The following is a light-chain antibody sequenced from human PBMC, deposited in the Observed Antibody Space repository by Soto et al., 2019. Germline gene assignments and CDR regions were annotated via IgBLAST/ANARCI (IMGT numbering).Light chain of an antibody. CDR1: QGVTTN. V-gene: IGKV3-20*01. J-gene: IGKJ5*01. Sequence: EIVMTQSPGTLSVSPGERATLSCRAGQGVTTNFAWYQQKSGQSPRLLIYGASTRATGIPARFSGSGSGTEFTLTISRLEPEDFAVYYCQQYGSSPITFGQGTRLEIK. CDR3: QQYGSSPIT. CDR2: GAS.